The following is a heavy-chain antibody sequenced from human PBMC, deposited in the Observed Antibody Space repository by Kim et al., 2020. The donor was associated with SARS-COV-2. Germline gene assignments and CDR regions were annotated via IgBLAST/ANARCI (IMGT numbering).Heavy chain of an antibody. CDR3: ARDQGLWIQLWPFY. D-gene: IGHD5-18*01. CDR1: GFTFSSYA. Sequence: GGSLRLSCAASGFTFSSYAMHWVRQAPGKGLEWVAVISYDGSNKYYADSVKGRFTISRDNSKNTLYLQMNSLRAEDTAVYYCARDQGLWIQLWPFYWGQGTLVTVSS. CDR2: ISYDGSNK. J-gene: IGHJ4*02. V-gene: IGHV3-30*04.